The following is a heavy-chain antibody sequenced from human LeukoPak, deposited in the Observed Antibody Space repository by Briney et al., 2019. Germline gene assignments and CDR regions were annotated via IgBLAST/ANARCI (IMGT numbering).Heavy chain of an antibody. CDR2: IYPGDSDT. V-gene: IGHV5-51*01. D-gene: IGHD2-2*01. CDR1: GYSFTSYW. Sequence: GESLKISCKGSGYSFTSYWIGWVRQMPGKGQEWMGIIYPGDSDTRYSPSFQGQVTISADKSISTAYLQWSSLKASDTAMYYCATQPIGSAETYDYWGQGTLVTVSS. J-gene: IGHJ4*02. CDR3: ATQPIGSAETYDY.